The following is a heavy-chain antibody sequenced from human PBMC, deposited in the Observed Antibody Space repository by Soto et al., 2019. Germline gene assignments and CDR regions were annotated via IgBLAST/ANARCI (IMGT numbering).Heavy chain of an antibody. J-gene: IGHJ5*02. CDR3: ARVSVGGYYKYNWFDP. D-gene: IGHD3-3*01. CDR2: IYYTGST. V-gene: IGHV4-31*03. Sequence: QVQLQESGPGLVKPSQTLSLTCTVSGGSMSSGGYYWSWIRQHPGKGLEWIGYIYYTGSTYYNPYLKSRVTISVDTSKNQFSLKLSSVTAADTAVYYCARVSVGGYYKYNWFDPWGQGTLVTVSS. CDR1: GGSMSSGGYY.